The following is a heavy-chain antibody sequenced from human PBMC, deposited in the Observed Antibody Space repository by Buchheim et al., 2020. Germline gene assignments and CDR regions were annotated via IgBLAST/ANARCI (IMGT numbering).Heavy chain of an antibody. D-gene: IGHD5-18*01. Sequence: QVQLQESGPGLVKPSQTLSLTCTVSGGSISSGSYYWSWIRQPAGKGLEWIGRIYTSGSTNYNPSLESRVTMSVDTSKNQFSLKLSSVTAADTAVYYCARGRIQLWYYGMDVWGQGTT. V-gene: IGHV4-61*02. CDR2: IYTSGST. CDR1: GGSISSGSYY. J-gene: IGHJ6*02. CDR3: ARGRIQLWYYGMDV.